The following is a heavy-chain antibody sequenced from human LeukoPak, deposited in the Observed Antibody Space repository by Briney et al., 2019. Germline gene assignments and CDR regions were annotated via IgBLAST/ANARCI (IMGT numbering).Heavy chain of an antibody. CDR1: GFTFSSYG. J-gene: IGHJ5*02. V-gene: IGHV3-30*18. Sequence: GGSLRLSCAASGFTFSSYGMHWVRQAPGKGLEWGAVISYDGSNKYYADSVKGRFTISRDNSKDTLYLQMNSLGAEDTAVYYCAKSEVSGITMVRGVYHWGQGTLVTVSS. CDR2: ISYDGSNK. CDR3: AKSEVSGITMVRGVYH. D-gene: IGHD3-10*01.